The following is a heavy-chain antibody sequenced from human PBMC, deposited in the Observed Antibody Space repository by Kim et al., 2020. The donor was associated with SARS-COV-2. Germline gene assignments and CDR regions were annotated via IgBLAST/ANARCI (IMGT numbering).Heavy chain of an antibody. J-gene: IGHJ6*03. CDR3: AKDSCSSTSCWDYYYYMDV. D-gene: IGHD2-2*01. V-gene: IGHV3-9*01. Sequence: GRFTISRDNAKNSLYLQMNSLRAEDTALYYCAKDSCSSTSCWDYYYYMDVWGKGTTVTVSS.